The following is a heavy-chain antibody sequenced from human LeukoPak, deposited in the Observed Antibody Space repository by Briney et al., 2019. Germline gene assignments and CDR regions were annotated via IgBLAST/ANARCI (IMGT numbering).Heavy chain of an antibody. Sequence: ASVKVSCKASGYTFTSYYMHWVRQAPGQGLEWMGIINPSGGRTSYAQKFQGRVTMTRDTSTSTVYMELSSLRSEDTAVYYCARAHSGWYSGPDGAFDIWGQGTMVTVSS. J-gene: IGHJ3*02. CDR1: GYTFTSYY. V-gene: IGHV1-46*01. D-gene: IGHD6-19*01. CDR2: INPSGGRT. CDR3: ARAHSGWYSGPDGAFDI.